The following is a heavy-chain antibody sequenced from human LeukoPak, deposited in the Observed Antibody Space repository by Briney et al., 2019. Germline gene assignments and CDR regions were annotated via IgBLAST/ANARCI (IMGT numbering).Heavy chain of an antibody. CDR1: GYTLTELT. Sequence: ASVKVSCKVSGYTLTELTMHWVRQAPGQGLEWMGIINPSGGSTSYAQKFQGRVTMTRDTSTSTVYMELSSLRSEDTAVYYCARSQEGSGFDYWGQGTLVTVSS. CDR2: INPSGGST. J-gene: IGHJ4*02. D-gene: IGHD6-19*01. CDR3: ARSQEGSGFDY. V-gene: IGHV1-46*01.